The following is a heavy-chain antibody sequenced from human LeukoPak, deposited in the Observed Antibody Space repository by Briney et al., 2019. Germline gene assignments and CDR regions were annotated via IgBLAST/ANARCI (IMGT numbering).Heavy chain of an antibody. D-gene: IGHD2-21*02. CDR2: IIPIFGTA. Sequence: SVKVSCKASGYTFTSYAMHWVRQAPGQRLEWMGGIIPIFGTANYAQKFQGRVTITADESTSTAYMELSSLRSEDTAVYYCARDWVTAINYYYGMDVWGQGTTVTVSS. V-gene: IGHV1-69*13. CDR1: GYTFTSYA. J-gene: IGHJ6*02. CDR3: ARDWVTAINYYYGMDV.